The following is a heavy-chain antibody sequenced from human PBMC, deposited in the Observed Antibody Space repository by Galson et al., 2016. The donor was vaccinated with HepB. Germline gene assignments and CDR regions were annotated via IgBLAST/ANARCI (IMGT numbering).Heavy chain of an antibody. CDR2: IFQTGTT. V-gene: IGHV4-4*02. Sequence: ETLSLTCAVSGDSISSSGWWSWVRQPPGKGLEWIGEIFQTGTTNYNISLKSRVTISVDKSRNQFSLKMNSVTAADTAVYYCAKLITRCCSGSTCSHPDIKWFDPGGQGTLVTVSS. J-gene: IGHJ5*02. D-gene: IGHD2-2*01. CDR1: GDSISSSGW. CDR3: AKLITRCCSGSTCSHPDIKWFDP.